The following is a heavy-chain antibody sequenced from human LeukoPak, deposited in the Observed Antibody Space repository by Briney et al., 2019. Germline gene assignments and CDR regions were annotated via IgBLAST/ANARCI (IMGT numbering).Heavy chain of an antibody. CDR2: ISSSSSYI. CDR3: ARGRGWYQGDY. Sequence: PGGSLRLSCAASGFTFSNYWMTWVRQAPGKGLEWVSSISSSSSYIYYADSVKGRFTISRDNAKNSLYLQMNSLRAEDTAVYYCARGRGWYQGDYWGQGTLVTVSS. D-gene: IGHD6-19*01. CDR1: GFTFSNYW. V-gene: IGHV3-21*01. J-gene: IGHJ4*02.